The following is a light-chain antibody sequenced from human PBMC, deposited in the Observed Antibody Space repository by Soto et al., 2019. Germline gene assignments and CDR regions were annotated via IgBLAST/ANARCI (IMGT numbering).Light chain of an antibody. CDR3: LQHYNFPYT. V-gene: IGKV1-6*01. J-gene: IGKJ2*01. CDR1: QGIRND. CDR2: AAS. Sequence: AIQMTQSPSSLSASVGDRVTITCRASQGIRNDLGWYQQRPGKAPKLPIYAASSLQSGVPSRFSGGGSGTDFTLTISSLQPEDFASYYCLQHYNFPYTFGQGTKLEIK.